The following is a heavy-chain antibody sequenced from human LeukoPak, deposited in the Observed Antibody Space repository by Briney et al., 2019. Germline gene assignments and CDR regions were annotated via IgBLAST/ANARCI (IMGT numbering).Heavy chain of an antibody. V-gene: IGHV1-24*01. D-gene: IGHD3-22*01. CDR2: FDPEDGET. Sequence: ASVKVSCKVSGYTLTELSMHWVRQAPGKGLEWMGGFDPEDGETIYAQKFQGRVTMTEDTSTDTAYMELSSLRSEDTAVYYCATVSFGVRSGYYDYYLDYWGQGTLVTVSS. CDR3: ATVSFGVRSGYYDYYLDY. J-gene: IGHJ4*02. CDR1: GYTLTELS.